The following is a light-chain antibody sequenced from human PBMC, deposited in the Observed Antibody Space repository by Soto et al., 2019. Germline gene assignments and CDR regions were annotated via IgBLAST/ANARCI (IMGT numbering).Light chain of an antibody. J-gene: IGLJ2*01. Sequence: QSALTQPASVSGSPGQSITISCTGTSSDVGGYNYVSWYQQHPGKAPKLMIYDVNNRPSGVSNRFSGSKSGNTASLTISGLQAEDEADYYCSSYTTSSLVVFGGGTK. CDR3: SSYTTSSLVV. V-gene: IGLV2-14*01. CDR2: DVN. CDR1: SSDVGGYNY.